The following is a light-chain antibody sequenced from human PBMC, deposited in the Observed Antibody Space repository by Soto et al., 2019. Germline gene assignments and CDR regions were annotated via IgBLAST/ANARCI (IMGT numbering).Light chain of an antibody. CDR1: SSDVGGYNS. CDR2: EVK. CDR3: SSYTSSDTLV. Sequence: QSVLTQSASVSGSPGQSITISCTGTSSDVGGYNSVSWFQQHPGNAPKLIIYEVKNRPSGVSNRFSGSKSGNTASLTISGLRAEDEADYYCSSYTSSDTLVFGTGTKVTVL. V-gene: IGLV2-14*03. J-gene: IGLJ1*01.